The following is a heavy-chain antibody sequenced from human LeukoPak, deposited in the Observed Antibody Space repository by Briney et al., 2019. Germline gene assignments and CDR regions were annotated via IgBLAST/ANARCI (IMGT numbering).Heavy chain of an antibody. Sequence: SETLSLTCAVSGGSFSGYYWSWIRQPPRKGLEWIGEINHSGSTNYNPSLKSRVTISIDTSKNQFSLNLSSVTAADTAVYFCARHAAARRSYDYWGQGTLVTVSS. V-gene: IGHV4-34*01. CDR2: INHSGST. CDR1: GGSFSGYY. CDR3: ARHAAARRSYDY. D-gene: IGHD6-6*01. J-gene: IGHJ4*02.